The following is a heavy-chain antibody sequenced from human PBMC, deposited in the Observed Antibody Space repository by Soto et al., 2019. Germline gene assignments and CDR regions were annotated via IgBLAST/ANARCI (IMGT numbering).Heavy chain of an antibody. CDR2: ISAYNGNT. V-gene: IGHV1-18*01. CDR1: GYTFTSYG. J-gene: IGHJ3*02. D-gene: IGHD6-6*01. Sequence: GASVKVSCKASGYTFTSYGISWVRQAPGQGLEWMGWISAYNGNTNYAQKLQGRVTMTTDTSTSTAYMELRSLRSDDTAVYYCAREVKEYSSSSVAFDIWGQGTMVTVSS. CDR3: AREVKEYSSSSVAFDI.